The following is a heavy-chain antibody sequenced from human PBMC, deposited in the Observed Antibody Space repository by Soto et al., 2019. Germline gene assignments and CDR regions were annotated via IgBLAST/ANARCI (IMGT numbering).Heavy chain of an antibody. Sequence: GGSLRLSCAASGFTFSGYAMTWVRQAPGKGLEWVAAISGSGVATYYADSVKGRFTISRDNSKNTLYLQMNSLRAEDTAVYFCAKRASGYSGYAPWDYWGLGTLVTVSS. CDR1: GFTFSGYA. CDR3: AKRASGYSGYAPWDY. CDR2: ISGSGVAT. J-gene: IGHJ4*02. D-gene: IGHD5-12*01. V-gene: IGHV3-23*01.